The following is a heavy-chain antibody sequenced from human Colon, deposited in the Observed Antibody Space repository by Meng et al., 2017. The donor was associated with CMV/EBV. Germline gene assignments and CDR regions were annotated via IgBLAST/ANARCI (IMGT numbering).Heavy chain of an antibody. CDR2: INSDGSST. V-gene: IGHV3-74*01. CDR1: GFTFSSYW. CDR3: AREGDSSSWFR. D-gene: IGHD6-13*01. J-gene: IGHJ4*02. Sequence: LTGAASGFTFSSYWMHWVRQAPGKGLVWVSRINSDGSSTSYADSVKGRFTISRDNAKNTLYLQMNSLRAEDTAVYYCAREGDSSSWFRWGQGTLVTVSS.